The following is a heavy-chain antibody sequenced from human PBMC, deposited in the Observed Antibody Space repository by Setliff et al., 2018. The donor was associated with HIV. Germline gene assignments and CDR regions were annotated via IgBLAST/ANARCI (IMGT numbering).Heavy chain of an antibody. Sequence: ASVKVSCKASGYTFTSYDINWVRQAPGQGLEWMRWMNPNSGNTGYARKFQGRINMTRNTSITTAYMELSSLGSEDTAVYYCARVIGYFSGWYLKYWGQGTPVTVPS. J-gene: IGHJ4*02. CDR3: ARVIGYFSGWYLKY. CDR2: MNPNSGNT. CDR1: GYTFTSYD. V-gene: IGHV1-8*02. D-gene: IGHD6-19*01.